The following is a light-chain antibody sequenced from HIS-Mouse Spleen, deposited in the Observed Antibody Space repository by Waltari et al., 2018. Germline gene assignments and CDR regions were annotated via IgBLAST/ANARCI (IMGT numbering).Light chain of an antibody. CDR3: SSYTSSSFNVV. J-gene: IGLJ2*01. Sequence: QSALTQPASVSGSPGQSITISCTGTSSDVGGYNYFPWYQQHPGKAPNLMIYDVSNRPSGVSNRFSGSKSGNTASLTISGLQAEDEADYYCSSYTSSSFNVVFGGGTKLTVL. CDR2: DVS. CDR1: SSDVGGYNY. V-gene: IGLV2-14*03.